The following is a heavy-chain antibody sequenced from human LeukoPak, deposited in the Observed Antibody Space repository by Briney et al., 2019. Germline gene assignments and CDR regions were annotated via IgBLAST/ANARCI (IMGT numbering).Heavy chain of an antibody. V-gene: IGHV1-69*01. CDR2: IIPIFGTA. Sequence: SVMVSCKTSGYTFTSYGISWVRQAPGQGLEWMGGIIPIFGTANYAQKFQGRVTITADESTSTAYMELSSLRSEDTAVYYCASGYCSGGSCWNPNDYWGQGTLVTVSS. D-gene: IGHD2-15*01. CDR3: ASGYCSGGSCWNPNDY. CDR1: GYTFTSYG. J-gene: IGHJ4*02.